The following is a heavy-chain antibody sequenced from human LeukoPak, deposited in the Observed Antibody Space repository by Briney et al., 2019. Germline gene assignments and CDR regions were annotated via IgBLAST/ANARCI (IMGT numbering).Heavy chain of an antibody. CDR2: ISSSSSYI. D-gene: IGHD3-9*01. Sequence: GGSLRLSCAAPGFTFSSYSMNWVRQAPGKGLEWVSSISSSSSYIYYADSVKGRFTISRDNAKNSLYLQMNSLRAGDTAVYYCARLHYDVLTGPFDYWGQGTLVTVSS. J-gene: IGHJ4*02. CDR1: GFTFSSYS. V-gene: IGHV3-21*01. CDR3: ARLHYDVLTGPFDY.